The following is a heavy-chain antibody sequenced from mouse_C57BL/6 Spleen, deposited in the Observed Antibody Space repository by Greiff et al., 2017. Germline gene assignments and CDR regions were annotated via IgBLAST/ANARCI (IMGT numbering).Heavy chain of an antibody. J-gene: IGHJ3*01. CDR2: IYPGDGDT. CDR1: GYAFSSSW. D-gene: IGHD1-1*01. V-gene: IGHV1-82*01. Sequence: VQLQQSGPELVKPGASVKISCKASGYAFSSSWMNWVKQRPGKGLEWIGRIYPGDGDTNYNGKFKGKATLTADKSSSTAYMQLSSLTSEDSAVYFCAREGSKLPFAYWGQGTLVTVSA. CDR3: AREGSKLPFAY.